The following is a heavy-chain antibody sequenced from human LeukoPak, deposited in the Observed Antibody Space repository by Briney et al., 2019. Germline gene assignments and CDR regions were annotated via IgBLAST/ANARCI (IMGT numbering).Heavy chain of an antibody. D-gene: IGHD1-1*01. CDR2: ISPSGGST. V-gene: IGHV1-46*01. CDR1: GYTFTSNY. Sequence: GASVKVSCKAFGYTFTSNYMHWVRQAPGQGPEWMGVISPSGGSTTYAQKFQGRVTLTRDMSTSTDYLELSSLRSEDTAMYYCARHGGTGTTDPGHDYWGQGTLVTVSS. J-gene: IGHJ4*02. CDR3: ARHGGTGTTDPGHDY.